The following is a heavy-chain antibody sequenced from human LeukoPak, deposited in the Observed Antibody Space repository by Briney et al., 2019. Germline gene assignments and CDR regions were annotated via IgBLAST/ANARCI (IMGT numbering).Heavy chain of an antibody. J-gene: IGHJ4*02. Sequence: GGSLRLSCVASGFTFSTYWMSWVRQAPGKGLEWVANKKEDGSEEYYVDSVKGRFTVSRDNAKNSLYLQMNSLRAEDTAVYYCARGPLGYCSGGSCYTLFDYWGQGTLVTVSS. CDR1: GFTFSTYW. CDR3: ARGPLGYCSGGSCYTLFDY. V-gene: IGHV3-7*01. CDR2: KKEDGSEE. D-gene: IGHD2-15*01.